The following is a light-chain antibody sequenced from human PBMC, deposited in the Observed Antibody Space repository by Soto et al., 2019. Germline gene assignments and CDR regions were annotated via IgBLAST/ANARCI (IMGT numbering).Light chain of an antibody. CDR3: QQLNAYRPLI. J-gene: IGKJ4*01. V-gene: IGKV1-9*01. CDR2: GAS. CDR1: QGISTY. Sequence: IQLTQSPSSLSASVGDRVTITCRASQGISTYLAWYQQKSREAPKLLIYGASTLESGVPSRFSGSGSGTDFTLTIISLQPEDFATYYCQQLNAYRPLIFGGGTKVEIK.